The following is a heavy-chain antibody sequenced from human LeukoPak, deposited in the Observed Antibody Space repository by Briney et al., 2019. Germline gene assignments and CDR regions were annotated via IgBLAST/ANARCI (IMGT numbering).Heavy chain of an antibody. D-gene: IGHD3-22*01. Sequence: SETLSLTCTVSGGSISTYYWSWIRQPPGKGLEWIGYIHYSGSTNYNPSLKSRVTISVDTSKNQFSLKLSSVTAADTAVYYCARRGGYYDSSGYHDYWGQGTLVTVSS. J-gene: IGHJ4*02. CDR3: ARRGGYYDSSGYHDY. V-gene: IGHV4-59*08. CDR2: IHYSGST. CDR1: GGSISTYY.